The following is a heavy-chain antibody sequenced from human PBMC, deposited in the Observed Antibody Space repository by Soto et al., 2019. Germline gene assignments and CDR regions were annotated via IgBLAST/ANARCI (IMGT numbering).Heavy chain of an antibody. CDR3: AKEGIPGGSYWYFDL. J-gene: IGHJ2*01. Sequence: EVQLLESGGGLVQPGGSLTLSCAASGFTFRSFAMSWVRQAPGKGLEWVSDVSGSGGSTYYGDSVKGRFTISRDNSKNTLYLQMNSLSVEDTAVYYCAKEGIPGGSYWYFDLWGRGTLVTVSS. D-gene: IGHD1-26*01. V-gene: IGHV3-23*01. CDR1: GFTFRSFA. CDR2: VSGSGGST.